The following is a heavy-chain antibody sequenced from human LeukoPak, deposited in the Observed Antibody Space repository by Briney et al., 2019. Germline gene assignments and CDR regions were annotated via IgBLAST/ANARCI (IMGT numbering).Heavy chain of an antibody. V-gene: IGHV1-18*01. Sequence: ASVKVSCKASGYTFTRYGISWVRRAPGQGPEWLGWISGYNGYTNYEQKFQDGVTMTTDTSTSTAYMELRSLRFDDTAVYYCARGQTNRLLWVGELLSNINPFDYWGQGTLVTVSS. J-gene: IGHJ4*02. CDR3: ARGQTNRLLWVGELLSNINPFDY. CDR1: GYTFTRYG. CDR2: ISGYNGYT. D-gene: IGHD3-10*01.